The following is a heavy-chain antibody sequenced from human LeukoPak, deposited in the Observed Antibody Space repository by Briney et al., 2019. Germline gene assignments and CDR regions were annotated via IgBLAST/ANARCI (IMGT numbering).Heavy chain of an antibody. V-gene: IGHV1-18*01. CDR2: ISAYNGNR. CDR1: GYTFTSYG. J-gene: IGHJ5*02. Sequence: GASVKVSCKASGYTFTSYGISRVRQAPGQGLEWMGWISAYNGNRNYAQKLQGRVTMTTDTSTSTAYMELRSLRSDDTAVYSCAIDGYSSSFYRWLDPWGQGTLVTVSS. D-gene: IGHD6-6*01. CDR3: AIDGYSSSFYRWLDP.